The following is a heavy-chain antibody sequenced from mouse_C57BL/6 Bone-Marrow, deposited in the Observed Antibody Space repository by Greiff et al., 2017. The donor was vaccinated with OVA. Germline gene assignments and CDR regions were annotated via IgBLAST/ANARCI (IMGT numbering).Heavy chain of an antibody. J-gene: IGHJ4*01. CDR1: GYTFTSYD. V-gene: IGHV1-85*01. CDR2: IYPRDGST. CDR3: ARGGLHSSSPYYAMDY. D-gene: IGHD1-1*01. Sequence: QVHVKQSGPELVKPGASVKLSCKASGYTFTSYDINWVKQRPGQGLEWIGWIYPRDGSTKYNEKFKGKATLTVDTASSTAYMELHSLTSEDSAVYFCARGGLHSSSPYYAMDYWGQGTSVTVSS.